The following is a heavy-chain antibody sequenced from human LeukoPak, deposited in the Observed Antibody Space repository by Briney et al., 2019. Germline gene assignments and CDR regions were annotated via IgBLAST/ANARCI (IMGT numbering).Heavy chain of an antibody. CDR1: GGSISSYY. D-gene: IGHD3-10*01. V-gene: IGHV4-4*07. J-gene: IGHJ4*02. Sequence: SETLSLTCTVSGGSISSYYWSWIRQPAGKGLEWIGRIYTSGSTNYNPSLKSRVTMSVDTSKNQFSLKLSSVAAADTAVYYCAXXXXXYYGSGSYGDFDYWGQGTLVTVSS. CDR3: AXXXXXYYGSGSYGDFDY. CDR2: IYTSGST.